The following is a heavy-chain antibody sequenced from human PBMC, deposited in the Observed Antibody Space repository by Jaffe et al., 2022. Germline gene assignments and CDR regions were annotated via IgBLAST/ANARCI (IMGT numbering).Heavy chain of an antibody. D-gene: IGHD6-19*01. CDR3: ARDRLGEQWPDY. V-gene: IGHV3-72*01. CDR2: TRNKANSYTT. Sequence: EVQLVESGGGLVQPGGSLRLSCAASGFTFSDHYMDWVRQAPGKGLEWVGRTRNKANSYTTEYAASVKGRFTISRDDSKNSLYLQMNSLKTEDTAVYYCARDRLGEQWPDYWGQGTLVTVSS. CDR1: GFTFSDHY. J-gene: IGHJ4*02.